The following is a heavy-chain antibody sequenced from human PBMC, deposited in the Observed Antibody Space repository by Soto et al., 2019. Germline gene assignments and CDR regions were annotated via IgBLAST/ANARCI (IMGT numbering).Heavy chain of an antibody. V-gene: IGHV1-8*01. CDR2: MNPDSANT. CDR1: GYTFTNYD. CDR3: ARARRNELLSDY. D-gene: IGHD1-26*01. J-gene: IGHJ4*02. Sequence: QVQLVQSGAEVKQPGASVKVSCRTSGYTFTNYDISWVRQATGQGLEWMGWMNPDSANTGYAQKFQGRVTMTRDTSISTADMELNSLTSEDTAVYFCARARRNELLSDYWGQGTLVTVSS.